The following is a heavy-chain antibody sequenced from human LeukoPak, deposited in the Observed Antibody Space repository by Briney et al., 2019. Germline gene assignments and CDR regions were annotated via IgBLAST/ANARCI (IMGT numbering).Heavy chain of an antibody. D-gene: IGHD3-22*01. J-gene: IGHJ4*02. CDR3: ARHGHYYDSSGYYYYDY. Sequence: SETLSLTCTVSGGSISSYYWSWIWQPPGKGLEWIGYIYYSGSTNYNPSLKSRVTISVDTSKNQFSLKLSSVTAADTAVYYCARHGHYYDSSGYYYYDYWGQGTLVTVSS. CDR1: GGSISSYY. V-gene: IGHV4-59*08. CDR2: IYYSGST.